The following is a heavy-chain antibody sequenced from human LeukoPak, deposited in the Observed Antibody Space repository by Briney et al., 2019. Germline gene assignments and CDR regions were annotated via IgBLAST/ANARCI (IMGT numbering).Heavy chain of an antibody. CDR1: GFTFSSYA. Sequence: HPGGCLRLSCAASGFTFSSYAMSWVRQAPGKGLEWVSAISGSGGSTYNADSVKGRFTISRDNSENTLYLQMNSLRAEDTAVYYCAKGYSSSWYYFDYWGQGTLVTVSS. J-gene: IGHJ4*02. CDR3: AKGYSSSWYYFDY. V-gene: IGHV3-23*01. CDR2: ISGSGGST. D-gene: IGHD6-13*01.